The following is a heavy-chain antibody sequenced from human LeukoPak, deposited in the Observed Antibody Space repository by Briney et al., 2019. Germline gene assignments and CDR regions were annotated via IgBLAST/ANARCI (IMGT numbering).Heavy chain of an antibody. CDR3: ATLRGARDY. J-gene: IGHJ4*02. Sequence: SETLSLTCTVSGGSISSSPCYWDWIRQPPGKGLEWIGEINHSGSTNYNPSLKSRVTISVDTSKNQFSLKLSSVTAADTAVYSCATLRGARDYWGQGTLVTVSS. CDR1: GGSISSSPCY. V-gene: IGHV4-39*07. CDR2: INHSGST. D-gene: IGHD5-12*01.